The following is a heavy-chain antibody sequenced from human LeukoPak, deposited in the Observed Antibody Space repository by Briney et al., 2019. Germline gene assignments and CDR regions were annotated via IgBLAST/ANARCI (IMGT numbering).Heavy chain of an antibody. CDR2: IYTSGST. D-gene: IGHD3-22*01. CDR3: ARDDPPLTMIHHAFDI. V-gene: IGHV4-61*02. J-gene: IGHJ3*02. Sequence: PSETLSLTCTVSGGSISSGSYYWSWIRQPAGKGLEWIGRIYTSGSTNYNPSLKSRVTISVDTSKNQFSLKLSSVTAADTAVYYCARDDPPLTMIHHAFDIWGQGTMVTVSS. CDR1: GGSISSGSYY.